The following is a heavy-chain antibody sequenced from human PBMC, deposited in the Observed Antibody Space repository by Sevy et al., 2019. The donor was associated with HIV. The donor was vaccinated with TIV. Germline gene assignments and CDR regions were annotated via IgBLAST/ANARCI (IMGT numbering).Heavy chain of an antibody. Sequence: GGSLRLSCAASGFTFGDYYMSWIRQAPGKGLEWISYISTDDYTIYYADSVKGRFTISRDNAKNSFFLQMNSLRADDTAIYYCAKDWGGSSFFLDFWGQGTLVTVSS. CDR3: AKDWGGSSFFLDF. J-gene: IGHJ4*02. V-gene: IGHV3-11*01. CDR1: GFTFGDYY. CDR2: ISTDDYTI. D-gene: IGHD6-13*01.